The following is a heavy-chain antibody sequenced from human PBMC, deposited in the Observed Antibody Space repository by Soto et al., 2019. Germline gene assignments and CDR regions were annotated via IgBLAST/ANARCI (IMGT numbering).Heavy chain of an antibody. CDR2: INPSGGST. D-gene: IGHD3-22*01. CDR1: GYIFTNHY. Sequence: QVQLVQCGAEVKKPGASVKVSCKASGYIFTNHYIHWVRQAPGQGLEWMGIINPSGGSTNYLQKFQGRITMTRDTSTSTVYMELSSLRSEDTAVYFCARADYYDSSGFYYDCWGQGSLVTVSS. J-gene: IGHJ4*02. CDR3: ARADYYDSSGFYYDC. V-gene: IGHV1-46*01.